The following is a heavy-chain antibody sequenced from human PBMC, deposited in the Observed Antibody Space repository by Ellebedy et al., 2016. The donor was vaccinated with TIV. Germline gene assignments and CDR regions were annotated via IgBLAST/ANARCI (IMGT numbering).Heavy chain of an antibody. CDR3: ARPAAAYSSSWYDFDC. CDR2: ISSSGTYI. D-gene: IGHD6-13*01. J-gene: IGHJ4*02. CDR1: GFSFRSYW. V-gene: IGHV3-21*01. Sequence: GESLKISCTASGFSFRSYWMTWVRQVPGKGLEWVSSISSSGTYIHNADSVKGRFIISRDNAKNSLYLQMNSLRVEDTAIYYCARPAAAYSSSWYDFDCWGQGTLVTVSS.